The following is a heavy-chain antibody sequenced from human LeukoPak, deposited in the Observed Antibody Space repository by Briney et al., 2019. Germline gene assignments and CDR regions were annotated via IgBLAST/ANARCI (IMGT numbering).Heavy chain of an antibody. D-gene: IGHD6-6*01. Sequence: ASVKVSCKASGDTFTSHYMHWVRQAPGQGLEWMGIINPSGGSTSSAQKFQGRVTITRNTSISTAYMELSSLRSEDTAVYYCARGGSIAARPKQNDYWGQGTLVTVSS. CDR2: INPSGGST. CDR1: GDTFTSHY. CDR3: ARGGSIAARPKQNDY. J-gene: IGHJ4*02. V-gene: IGHV1-46*01.